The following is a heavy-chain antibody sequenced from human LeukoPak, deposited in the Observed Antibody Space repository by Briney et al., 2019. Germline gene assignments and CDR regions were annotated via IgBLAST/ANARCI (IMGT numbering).Heavy chain of an antibody. CDR3: AKKRGSYNSPSPYYFDY. CDR1: GFTFSSYA. CDR2: ISGSGGST. D-gene: IGHD1-26*01. V-gene: IGHV3-23*01. Sequence: GGSLRLSCAASGFTFSSYAMSWVRQAPGKGLEWVSAISGSGGSTYYADSVKGRFTISRDNSKNTLYLQMNSLRAEDTAVYYCAKKRGSYNSPSPYYFDYWGQGTLVTVSS. J-gene: IGHJ4*02.